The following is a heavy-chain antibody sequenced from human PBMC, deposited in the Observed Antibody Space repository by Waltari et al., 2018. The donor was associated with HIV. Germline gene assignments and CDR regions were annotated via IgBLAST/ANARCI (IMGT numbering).Heavy chain of an antibody. CDR3: ATGAGTTSIQLYDMDV. CDR2: FDPEGDRT. Sequence: QVQLIQSGAEVKKPGASVKVSCKVFGYTLSELSMHWVGQAPGKGLEWMGGFDPEGDRTIYGQMCQGRVTMREDTSTNTAYMELSSLTPEDTAVYYCATGAGTTSIQLYDMDVWGQGTTVTVSS. V-gene: IGHV1-24*01. D-gene: IGHD1-1*01. J-gene: IGHJ6*02. CDR1: GYTLSELS.